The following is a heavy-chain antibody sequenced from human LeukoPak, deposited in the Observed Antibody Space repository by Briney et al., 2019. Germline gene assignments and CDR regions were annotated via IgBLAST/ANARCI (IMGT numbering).Heavy chain of an antibody. CDR1: GFTFSSYA. Sequence: PGGSLRLSCAASGFTFSSYAMNWVRQAPGKGLEWVSAISGSGGSTYYADSVKGRSTISRDNSKNTLYLQMNSLRAEDTAVYYCAKERESYSSGWSLLDYWGQGTLVTVSS. CDR3: AKERESYSSGWSLLDY. V-gene: IGHV3-23*01. J-gene: IGHJ4*02. CDR2: ISGSGGST. D-gene: IGHD6-19*01.